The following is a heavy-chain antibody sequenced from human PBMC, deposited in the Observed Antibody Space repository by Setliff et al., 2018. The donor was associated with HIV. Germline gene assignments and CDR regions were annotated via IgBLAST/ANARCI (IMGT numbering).Heavy chain of an antibody. V-gene: IGHV3-23*01. J-gene: IGHJ6*03. CDR2: ISGSGGST. Sequence: GGSLRLSCAASGFTFSGYAMSWVRQAPGKGPEWVSAISGSGGSTYSAASVKGRFTISRDNSKNTLYLQMNSLRGEDTAVYYCAKANYGDHDYYYYYMDVWGKGTTVTVSS. D-gene: IGHD4-17*01. CDR1: GFTFSGYA. CDR3: AKANYGDHDYYYYYMDV.